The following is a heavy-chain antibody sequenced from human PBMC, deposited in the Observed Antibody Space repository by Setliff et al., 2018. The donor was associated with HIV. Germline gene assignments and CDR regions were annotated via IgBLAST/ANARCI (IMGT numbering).Heavy chain of an antibody. J-gene: IGHJ4*02. CDR3: TRDRRGSNSWSGYNGGFDY. D-gene: IGHD3-3*01. V-gene: IGHV3-7*03. CDR1: GFTSSSYW. CDR2: IKQDGGEE. Sequence: SLRLSCAASGFTSSSYWMSWVRQAPGKGLEWVANIKQDGGEENYADSVKGRFTISRDDSKTIAYLQMNSLTTEDTAVYFCTRDRRGSNSWSGYNGGFDYWGQGTLVTVSS.